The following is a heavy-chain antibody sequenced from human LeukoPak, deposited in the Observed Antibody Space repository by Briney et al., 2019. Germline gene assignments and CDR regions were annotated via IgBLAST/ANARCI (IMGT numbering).Heavy chain of an antibody. V-gene: IGHV3-33*01. CDR1: GFTFSAYG. CDR3: LAVAGTRDFDC. J-gene: IGHJ4*02. Sequence: GGSLRLSCAASGFTFSAYGMHWVRQAPGKGLEWVAVIWYDGSNKYYADSVKGRFTISRDNSKNTLYLQMNSLRAEDTAVYYCLAVAGTRDFDCWGQGTLVTVSS. D-gene: IGHD6-19*01. CDR2: IWYDGSNK.